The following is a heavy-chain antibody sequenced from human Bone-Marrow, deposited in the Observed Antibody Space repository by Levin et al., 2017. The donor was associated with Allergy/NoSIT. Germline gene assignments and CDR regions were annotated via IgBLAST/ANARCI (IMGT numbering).Heavy chain of an antibody. CDR3: ARAPFSDYDILTGYYHYYYYGMDV. D-gene: IGHD3-9*01. CDR1: DGSISSYY. Sequence: SETLSLTCTVSDGSISSYYWSWIRQPPGKGLEWIGYIYYSGSTNYNPSLKSRVTISVDTSKNQFSLKLSSVTAADTAVYYCARAPFSDYDILTGYYHYYYYGMDVWGQGTTVTVSS. V-gene: IGHV4-59*01. CDR2: IYYSGST. J-gene: IGHJ6*02.